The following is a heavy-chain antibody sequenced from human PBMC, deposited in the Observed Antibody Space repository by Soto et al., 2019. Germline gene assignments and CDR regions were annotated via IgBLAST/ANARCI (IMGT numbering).Heavy chain of an antibody. D-gene: IGHD3-10*01. CDR1: GFTFSSYA. J-gene: IGHJ4*02. CDR2: ISSNGGST. CDR3: VKWPDPLWFGEVTGSPDH. V-gene: IGHV3-64D*06. Sequence: PGGSLRLSCSASGFTFSSYAMHWVRQAPGKGLEYVSAISSNGGSTYYADSVKGRFTISRDNSKNTLYLQMSSLRAEDTAVYYCVKWPDPLWFGEVTGSPDHWGQGTLVTVSS.